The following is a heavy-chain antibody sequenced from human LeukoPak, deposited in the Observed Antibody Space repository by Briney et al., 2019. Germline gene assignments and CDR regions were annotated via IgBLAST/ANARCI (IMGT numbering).Heavy chain of an antibody. CDR1: GYTFTGYY. CDR2: INPNSGGT. Sequence: ASVKVSCKASGYTFTGYYMHWVRQAPGQGLEWMGRINPNSGGTNYAQKFQGRVTMTRDTSISTAYMELSRLRSDDTAVYYCERSPHIVVVTTNWFDPWGQGTLVTVSS. J-gene: IGHJ5*02. CDR3: ERSPHIVVVTTNWFDP. D-gene: IGHD2-21*02. V-gene: IGHV1-2*06.